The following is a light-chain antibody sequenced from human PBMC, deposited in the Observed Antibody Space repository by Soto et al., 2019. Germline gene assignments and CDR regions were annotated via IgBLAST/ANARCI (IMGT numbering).Light chain of an antibody. CDR2: AAS. CDR1: QSIGTY. Sequence: DIQMTQSPSSLSAFVGDRVTITCRATQSIGTYLSWYQQKPGKAPKLLIYAASSLQSGVPSSFGGSGSGTDFTLTISSLQPEDFATYFCQQSYSTPYTFGKGNTLEIK. V-gene: IGKV1-39*01. CDR3: QQSYSTPYT. J-gene: IGKJ2*01.